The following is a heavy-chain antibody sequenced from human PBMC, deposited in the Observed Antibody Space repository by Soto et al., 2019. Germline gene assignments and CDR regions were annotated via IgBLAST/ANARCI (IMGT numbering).Heavy chain of an antibody. CDR3: AKGKTNGWYSFDY. D-gene: IGHD2-8*01. Sequence: GGSLRLSCAASGFTFANYAMSWVRQAPGKGLEWVAGISASGRDTYYADSVKDRFTISRDSSKNTLYLQMNSLRAEDTAKYYCAKGKTNGWYSFDYWGQGTLVTVSS. J-gene: IGHJ4*02. CDR2: ISASGRDT. V-gene: IGHV3-23*01. CDR1: GFTFANYA.